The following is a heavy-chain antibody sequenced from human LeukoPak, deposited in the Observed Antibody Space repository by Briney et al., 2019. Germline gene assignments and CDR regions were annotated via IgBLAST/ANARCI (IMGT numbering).Heavy chain of an antibody. CDR1: GFTFDGYA. CDR3: AKGGAAAGTAYFQH. D-gene: IGHD6-13*01. V-gene: IGHV3-9*01. CDR2: ISWNSGSI. Sequence: PGGSLRLSCAASGFTFDGYAMHWVRQAPGKGLEWVPGISWNSGSIGYADSVKGRFTISRDNAKNSLYLQMNSLRAEDTALYYCAKGGAAAGTAYFQHWGQGTLVTVSS. J-gene: IGHJ1*01.